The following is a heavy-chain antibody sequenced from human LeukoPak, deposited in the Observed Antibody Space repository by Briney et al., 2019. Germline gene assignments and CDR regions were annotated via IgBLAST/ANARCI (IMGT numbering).Heavy chain of an antibody. CDR2: INHSGST. CDR3: ARHRPGYSGRYNWFDP. J-gene: IGHJ5*02. CDR1: GGSFSGYY. D-gene: IGHD1-26*01. Sequence: SETLSLTCAVYGGSFSGYYWSWIRQPPGKGLEWIGEINHSGSTNYNPSLKSRVTISVDTSKNQFSLKLSSVTAADTAVYYCARHRPGYSGRYNWFDPWGQGTLVTVSS. V-gene: IGHV4-34*01.